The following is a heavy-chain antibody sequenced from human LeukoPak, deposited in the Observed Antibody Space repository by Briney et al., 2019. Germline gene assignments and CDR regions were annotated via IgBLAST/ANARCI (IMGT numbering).Heavy chain of an antibody. CDR2: ISAYNGNT. Sequence: EASVKVSCKASGYTFTIYGISCVRQAPEQGLECMGWISAYNGNTNYAQKLQGRVTMTIDTSTSTAYMELRSLRSDDTAVYYCARDVVVVPAAIAGAITNFDYWGQGTLVTVSS. CDR3: ARDVVVVPAAIAGAITNFDY. D-gene: IGHD2-2*01. J-gene: IGHJ4*02. V-gene: IGHV1-18*01. CDR1: GYTFTIYG.